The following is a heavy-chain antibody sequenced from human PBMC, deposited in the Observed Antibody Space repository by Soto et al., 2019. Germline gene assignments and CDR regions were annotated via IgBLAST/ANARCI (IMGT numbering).Heavy chain of an antibody. D-gene: IGHD4-17*01. CDR2: IIPILGIA. J-gene: IGHJ3*02. CDR3: ARSYGEDAFDI. V-gene: IGHV1-69*02. Sequence: SVKVSCKASGGTFSSYTISWVRQAPGQGLEWMGRIIPILGIANYAQKFQGRVTITADKSTGTAYMELSSLRSEDTAVYYCARSYGEDAFDIWGQGTMVTVSS. CDR1: GGTFSSYT.